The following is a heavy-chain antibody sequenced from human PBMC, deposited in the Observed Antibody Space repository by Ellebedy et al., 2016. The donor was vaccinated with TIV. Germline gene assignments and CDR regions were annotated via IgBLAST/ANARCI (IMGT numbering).Heavy chain of an antibody. CDR2: ISPYNGNT. CDR3: AGLSRSSWYVMDV. V-gene: IGHV1-18*04. J-gene: IGHJ6*02. Sequence: AASVKVSCKASGYTFTTYGISWVRQAPGQGLEWMGWISPYNGNTNYAQKLQGRVTMTTDTSTSTAYMELRSLRSDDTAVYYCAGLSRSSWYVMDVWGPGTTVTVSS. D-gene: IGHD6-13*01. CDR1: GYTFTTYG.